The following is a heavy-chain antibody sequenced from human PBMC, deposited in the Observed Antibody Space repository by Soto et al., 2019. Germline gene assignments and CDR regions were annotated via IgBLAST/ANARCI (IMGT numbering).Heavy chain of an antibody. Sequence: QVQRVESGGGLVQPGGSLRLSCAASEFTFSDYALHWVRQVPGKGLEWVAFMSLDGSKYYAESVKGRFTISRDNSKNTLYLQMNSLRAEDTALYYCARGYSSGWYVDYWGQGTLVTVSS. CDR1: EFTFSDYA. D-gene: IGHD6-19*01. CDR3: ARGYSSGWYVDY. CDR2: MSLDGSK. V-gene: IGHV3-30-3*01. J-gene: IGHJ4*02.